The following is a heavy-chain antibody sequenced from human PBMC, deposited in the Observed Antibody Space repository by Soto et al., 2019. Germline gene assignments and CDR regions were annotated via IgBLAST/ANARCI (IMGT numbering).Heavy chain of an antibody. J-gene: IGHJ4*02. CDR2: ISHSGTT. V-gene: IGHV4-4*02. CDR1: LVSISSGNW. Sequence: QVQLQESGPGLVEPSGTLSLTCAVSLVSISSGNWWSWFRQPPGRGLEYIGEISHSGTTNYNPSRETPLTLSLAASKTQFSLKLTSVTAADTAVYYCATRNVPTPGDDWGQGTLVIVSS. D-gene: IGHD2-2*01. CDR3: ATRNVPTPGDD.